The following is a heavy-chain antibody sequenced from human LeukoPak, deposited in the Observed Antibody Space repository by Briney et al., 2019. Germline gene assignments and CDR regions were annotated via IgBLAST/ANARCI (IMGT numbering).Heavy chain of an antibody. CDR3: ARRIAGSGYYFY. V-gene: IGHV4-39*01. CDR2: IYYSGST. CDR1: GGSIRSYY. J-gene: IGHJ4*02. Sequence: PSETLSLTCTVSGGSIRSYYWGWIRQPPGKGLEWIGSIYYSGSTYYNPSLKSRVTISVDTSKNQFSLKLSSVTAADTAVYYCARRIAGSGYYFYWGQGTLVTVSS. D-gene: IGHD3-22*01.